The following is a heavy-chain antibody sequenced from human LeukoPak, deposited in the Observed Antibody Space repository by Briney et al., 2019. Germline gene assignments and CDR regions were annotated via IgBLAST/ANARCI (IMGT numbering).Heavy chain of an antibody. Sequence: SETLSLTCAVSGDSVSYDNWWSWFRQPQEKDLKWIGETHHSGGSNYNPSLKSRVIVSVDKSKNQVSLSLTSVTAADTAVYYCARHHYFALAYWGQGTLVTVSS. J-gene: IGHJ4*02. V-gene: IGHV4-4*02. CDR2: THHSGGS. CDR1: GDSVSYDNW. D-gene: IGHD2-21*01. CDR3: ARHHYFALAY.